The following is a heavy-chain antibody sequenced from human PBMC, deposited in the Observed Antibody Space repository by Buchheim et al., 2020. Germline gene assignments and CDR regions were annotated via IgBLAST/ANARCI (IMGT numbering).Heavy chain of an antibody. D-gene: IGHD6-13*01. J-gene: IGHJ4*02. V-gene: IGHV3-23*01. CDR1: GFTFSNYA. Sequence: EVQLLESGGGLVQPGGSLRLSCAVSGFTFSNYAMSWVRQAPGKGLEWVSVIVGSGNSAYYADSVKGQFTISRDNSENTVHLQMNSLRAEDTAVYYCAKARSGIAAAGSNYWGQGTL. CDR2: IVGSGNSA. CDR3: AKARSGIAAAGSNY.